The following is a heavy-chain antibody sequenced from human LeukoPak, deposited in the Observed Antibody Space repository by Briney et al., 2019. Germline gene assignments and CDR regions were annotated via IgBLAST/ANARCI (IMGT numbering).Heavy chain of an antibody. D-gene: IGHD1-26*01. CDR1: GLSITTYY. V-gene: IGHV4-59*01. CDR3: ARDIREVGDSHYFDY. J-gene: IGHJ4*02. CDR2: IHYSGST. Sequence: KTSETLSLTCTVSGLSITTYYWSWIRQPPGKGLEWIGLIHYSGSTTYNPSLKSRVTISIDTSKTQFSLHLSSVTAADTAVYYCARDIREVGDSHYFDYWGRGALVTVTS.